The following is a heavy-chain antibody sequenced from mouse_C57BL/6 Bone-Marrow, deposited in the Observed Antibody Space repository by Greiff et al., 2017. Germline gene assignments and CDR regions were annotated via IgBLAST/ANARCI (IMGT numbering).Heavy chain of an antibody. D-gene: IGHD1-1*01. J-gene: IGHJ1*03. Sequence: QVQLQQPGAELVRPGSSVKLSCKASGYTFTSYWMHWVKQRPIQGLEWIGNIDPSDSETHYNQKFKDKDTLTVDKSSSTAYMQLSSLTSDDSAVSYCARKDYYGSSSYWYFDVWGTGTTVTVSS. CDR1: GYTFTSYW. CDR2: IDPSDSET. V-gene: IGHV1-52*01. CDR3: ARKDYYGSSSYWYFDV.